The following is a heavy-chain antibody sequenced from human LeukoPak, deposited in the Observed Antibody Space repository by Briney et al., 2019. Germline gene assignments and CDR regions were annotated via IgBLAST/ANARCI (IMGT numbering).Heavy chain of an antibody. CDR2: IYSDGST. CDR3: ARDTIRGRHHY. CDR1: GFTVSSNY. J-gene: IGHJ4*02. Sequence: GGSLPVPHAASGFTVSSNYMYWVRQTPGKGLEWVSVIYSDGSTYYADSVKGRFTMSRDNSKNTLYLQLNSLRAEDTAVYYCARDTIRGRHHYWGQGTLVTGSS. D-gene: IGHD5-12*01. V-gene: IGHV3-53*01.